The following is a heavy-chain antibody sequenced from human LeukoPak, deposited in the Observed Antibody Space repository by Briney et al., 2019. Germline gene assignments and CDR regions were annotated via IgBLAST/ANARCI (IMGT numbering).Heavy chain of an antibody. D-gene: IGHD2-21*02. CDR3: ARWWSCGGDCYLLDS. CDR1: GGSISGYY. Sequence: SETLSLTCTVSGGSISGYYWSWIRQPPAKGLEWIGHVLYSGSTTYDPSLKCRVTISVDTSKNQFSLKLSSVTAADTAVYYCARWWSCGGDCYLLDSWGQGTLVTVSS. V-gene: IGHV4-59*01. CDR2: VLYSGST. J-gene: IGHJ4*02.